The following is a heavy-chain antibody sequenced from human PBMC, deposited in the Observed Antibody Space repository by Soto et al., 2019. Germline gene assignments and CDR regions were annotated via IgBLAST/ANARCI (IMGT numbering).Heavy chain of an antibody. Sequence: GSLRLSCAASGFTFSYYYMSWIRQAPGKGLEWGSYISSSGSTIYYADSVKGRFTISRDNAKNSLYLQMNSLRAEDTAVYYCARDLRGTYYDFWSGYYTSTINEGMDVWGQGTPVTVSS. V-gene: IGHV3-11*01. CDR3: ARDLRGTYYDFWSGYYTSTINEGMDV. CDR2: ISSSGSTI. J-gene: IGHJ6*02. D-gene: IGHD3-3*01. CDR1: GFTFSYYY.